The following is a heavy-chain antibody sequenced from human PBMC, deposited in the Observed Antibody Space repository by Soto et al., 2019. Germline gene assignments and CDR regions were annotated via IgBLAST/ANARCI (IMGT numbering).Heavy chain of an antibody. CDR2: IYSGGST. D-gene: IGHD3-16*01. V-gene: IGHV3-66*01. Sequence: EVQVVESGGGLVQPGGSLRLSCAASGFTVSTKYMSWVRQAPGKGLEWVSVIYSGGSTFYADYVRGRFTISRDNSKNTVNLQMNSLRAEDTAVYYCARYPWAADYCGQGTLVTVSS. J-gene: IGHJ4*02. CDR3: ARYPWAADY. CDR1: GFTVSTKY.